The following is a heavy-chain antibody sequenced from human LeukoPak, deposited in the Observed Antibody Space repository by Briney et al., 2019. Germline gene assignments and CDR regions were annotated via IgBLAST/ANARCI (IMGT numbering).Heavy chain of an antibody. J-gene: IGHJ4*02. V-gene: IGHV4-59*12. CDR3: ARAHGDYDGYFDY. CDR2: IYHSGST. Sequence: SETLSLTCTVSGGSISSYYWSWIRQPPGKGLEWIGYIYHSGSTYHNPSLKSRVTISVDRSKNQFSLKLSSVTAADTAVYYCARAHGDYDGYFDYWGQGTLVTVSS. CDR1: GGSISSYY. D-gene: IGHD4-17*01.